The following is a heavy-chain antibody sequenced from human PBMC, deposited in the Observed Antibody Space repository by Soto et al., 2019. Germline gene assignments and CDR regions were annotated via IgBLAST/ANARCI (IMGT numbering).Heavy chain of an antibody. CDR3: ARGAYGYYDSSGYKGAFDI. CDR2: ISSTGIYI. D-gene: IGHD3-22*01. CDR1: GFTLTIYS. J-gene: IGHJ3*02. V-gene: IGHV3-21*01. Sequence: PGGSLRLSCAVSGFTLTIYSIHWVRQAPGKGLEWVSSISSTGIYIYFADSVKGRFTISRDNAKNSLYLQMNSLRAEDSAVYYCARGAYGYYDSSGYKGAFDIWGQGTMVTVSS.